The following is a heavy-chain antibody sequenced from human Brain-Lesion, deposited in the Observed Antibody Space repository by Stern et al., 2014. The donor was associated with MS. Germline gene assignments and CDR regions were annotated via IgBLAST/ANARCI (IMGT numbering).Heavy chain of an antibody. J-gene: IGHJ6*02. V-gene: IGHV3-33*01. Sequence: QVHLVESGGGLVQPGRPLRLSCAVSGFSFDNYGMHWVRQAPAKGPALAALICYYGTEENHTDSATGRFTFFRDNTKRILYLQMNRLRAEDTAVYYCARRRSLLGPYAMDVWGQGTPVIVSS. CDR2: ICYYGTEE. D-gene: IGHD3-16*01. CDR1: GFSFDNYG. CDR3: ARRRSLLGPYAMDV.